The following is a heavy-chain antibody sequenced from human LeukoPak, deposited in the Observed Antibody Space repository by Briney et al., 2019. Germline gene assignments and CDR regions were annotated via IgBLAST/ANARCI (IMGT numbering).Heavy chain of an antibody. J-gene: IGHJ5*02. CDR3: VRVDGAYQPES. CDR1: GYTFTNYW. CDR2: IYPDDSDT. V-gene: IGHV5-51*01. D-gene: IGHD2-2*01. Sequence: GESLKISCHDPGYTFTNYWIAWVRQIPGKGLECMGLIYPDDSDTKYSPSFQGHVTISADKSTSTAYLQWSSLKASDTATYYCVRVDGAYQPESWGQGTPVTVSS.